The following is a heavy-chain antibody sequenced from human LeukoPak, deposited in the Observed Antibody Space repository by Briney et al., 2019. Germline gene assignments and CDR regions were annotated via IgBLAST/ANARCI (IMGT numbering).Heavy chain of an antibody. V-gene: IGHV3-7*01. J-gene: IGHJ4*02. CDR1: GFNFSSYW. D-gene: IGHD3-22*01. CDR3: ARSTYYFDSSGYLY. CDR2: IKQDGSEK. Sequence: GGSLRLSRAASGFNFSSYWMTWVRQAPGKGLEWVSNIKQDGSEKYQVDSVKGRFTISRDNAKNSLYLQMNSLRAEDTAVYYCARSTYYFDSSGYLYWGQGTLVTVSS.